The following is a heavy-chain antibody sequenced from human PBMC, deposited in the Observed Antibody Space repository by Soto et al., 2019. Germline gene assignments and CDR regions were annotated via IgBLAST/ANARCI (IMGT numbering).Heavy chain of an antibody. CDR2: IKGDASMT. V-gene: IGHV3-74*01. D-gene: IGHD2-2*01. Sequence: EVQLVESGGGLVQPGGSLRLSCAASGFTFTTYWMHWVRQAPEKGLMWVARIKGDASMTSYADSVKGRFTISRDNAKNTLYPQMNSLRVDADTAVYYCVTGGQLSYWFDPWGHGTVVTVSS. CDR3: VTGGQLSYWFDP. J-gene: IGHJ5*02. CDR1: GFTFTTYW.